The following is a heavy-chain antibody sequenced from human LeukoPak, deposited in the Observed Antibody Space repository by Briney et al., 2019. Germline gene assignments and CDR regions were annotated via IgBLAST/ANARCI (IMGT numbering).Heavy chain of an antibody. D-gene: IGHD5-12*01. V-gene: IGHV3-13*05. CDR3: ARGGYSGYDPEG. CDR2: VGTAGDP. Sequence: SGGSLRLSCAASGFTFSNYDIHWVRQATGEGLEWVSGVGTAGDPFYTGSVKGRFTISGENAKNSLYLQMNSLRAGDTAVYYCARGGYSGYDPEGWGQGTLVTVSS. CDR1: GFTFSNYD. J-gene: IGHJ4*02.